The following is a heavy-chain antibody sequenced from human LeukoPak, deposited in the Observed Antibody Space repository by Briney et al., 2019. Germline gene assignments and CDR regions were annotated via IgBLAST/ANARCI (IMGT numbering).Heavy chain of an antibody. CDR1: GFTFTNYA. CDR2: ISSSSSYI. CDR3: ARVLAYCGGDCYSGSDY. D-gene: IGHD2-21*02. Sequence: PGGSLRLSCAASGFTFTNYALHWVRQAPGKGLEWVSSISSSSSYIYYADSVKGRFTISRGNAKNSLYLQMNSLRAEDTAVYYCARVLAYCGGDCYSGSDYWGQGTLVTVSS. J-gene: IGHJ4*02. V-gene: IGHV3-21*01.